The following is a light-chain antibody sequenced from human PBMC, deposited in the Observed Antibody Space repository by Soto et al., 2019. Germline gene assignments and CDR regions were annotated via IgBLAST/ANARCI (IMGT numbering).Light chain of an antibody. CDR3: QQSFSTPYI. V-gene: IGKV1-39*01. J-gene: IGKJ2*01. CDR2: AAS. CDR1: QSVNDY. Sequence: DFQVTQSPSSLSASVGDRGTITCRASQSVNDYLNWYQQRPGKAPRLLIYAASTLHSGVPSRFSGSGFGTDFSLTITSLQPEDFATYYCQQSFSTPYIFGQGTKVDIK.